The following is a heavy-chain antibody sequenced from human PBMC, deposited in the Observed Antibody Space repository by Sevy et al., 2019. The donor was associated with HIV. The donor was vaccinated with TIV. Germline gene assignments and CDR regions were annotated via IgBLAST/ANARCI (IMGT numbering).Heavy chain of an antibody. V-gene: IGHV1-18*01. CDR3: ARERTRWQQHVEYYLGMDV. D-gene: IGHD6-13*01. J-gene: IGHJ6*02. Sequence: ASVKVSCKASGYTFNTYGISWVRQAPGQGLEWMGWISSYYGNTNFPQKFQGRVTMTTDTITNTAYMELTSLRSDDTAVYYCARERTRWQQHVEYYLGMDVWGQRTPVTVSS. CDR2: ISSYYGNT. CDR1: GYTFNTYG.